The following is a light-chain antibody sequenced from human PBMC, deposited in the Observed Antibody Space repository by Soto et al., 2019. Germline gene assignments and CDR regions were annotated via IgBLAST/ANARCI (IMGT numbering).Light chain of an antibody. V-gene: IGKV1D-13*01. CDR3: QQFNNYPLT. CDR2: DAS. Sequence: AIQLTQSPSSLSASVGDRVTITCRASQGISSALAWYQQKPGKAPNLLIYDASSLESGVPSRFSGSGSGPDFTLTISSLQPEDFATYYCQQFNNYPLTFGGGTKVEIK. CDR1: QGISSA. J-gene: IGKJ4*01.